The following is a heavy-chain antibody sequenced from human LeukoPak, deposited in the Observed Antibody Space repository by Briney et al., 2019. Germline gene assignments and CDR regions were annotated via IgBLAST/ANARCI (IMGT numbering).Heavy chain of an antibody. CDR2: INPNSGDT. CDR3: ASKGDGSCSSSRCQGAFDF. J-gene: IGHJ3*01. Sequence: GESLKISCKGSGYSFTSYWIGWVRQAPGQGLEWMGWINPNSGDTKYAENFQDRVTMTWDTSVSTAYMELSSLTSDDTAVYYCASKGDGSCSSSRCQGAFDFWGRGSMVTVSS. D-gene: IGHD2-2*01. V-gene: IGHV1-2*02. CDR1: GYSFTSYW.